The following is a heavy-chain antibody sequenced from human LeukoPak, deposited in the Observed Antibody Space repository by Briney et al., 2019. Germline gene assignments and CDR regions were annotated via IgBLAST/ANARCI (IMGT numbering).Heavy chain of an antibody. CDR1: GFTFSSYW. D-gene: IGHD1-14*01. CDR2: IKQDGSEK. J-gene: IGHJ4*02. CDR3: AREDRIRAFDC. Sequence: GRSLRLSCAAPGFTFSSYWMSWVRQAPGKGLEWVANIKQDGSEKYYVDSVKGRFTISRDNAKNSLYLQMNSLRAADTAVYYCAREDRIRAFDCWGQGTLVTVSS. V-gene: IGHV3-7*01.